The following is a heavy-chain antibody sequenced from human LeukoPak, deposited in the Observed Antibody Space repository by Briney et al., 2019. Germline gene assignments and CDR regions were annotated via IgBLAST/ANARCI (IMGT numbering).Heavy chain of an antibody. CDR1: GGSISSYY. V-gene: IGHV4-59*01. CDR2: IYYSGST. J-gene: IGHJ3*02. D-gene: IGHD3-3*01. CDR3: ARSDVITIFGVVISPQDPNAFDI. Sequence: SETLSLTCTVSGGSISSYYWSWIRQPPGKGLEWIGYIYYSGSTNYNPSLKSRVTISVDTSKNQFSLKLSSVTAADTAVYYCARSDVITIFGVVISPQDPNAFDIWGQGTMVTVSS.